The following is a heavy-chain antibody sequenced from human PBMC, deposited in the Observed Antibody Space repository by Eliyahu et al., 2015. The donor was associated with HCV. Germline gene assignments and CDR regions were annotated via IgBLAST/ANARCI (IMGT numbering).Heavy chain of an antibody. Sequence: QVQLQQWGAGLLKPSETLSLTCAVYGGSFSGYYWSWIRQPPGKGLEWLGEINHSGSTNYNPSLKSRVTISVDTSKNQFSLKLSSVTAADTAVYYCARTSDDDYVWGSYRHGWFDPWGQGTLVTVSS. CDR3: ARTSDDDYVWGSYRHGWFDP. CDR1: GGSFSGYY. J-gene: IGHJ5*02. V-gene: IGHV4-34*01. CDR2: INHSGST. D-gene: IGHD3-16*02.